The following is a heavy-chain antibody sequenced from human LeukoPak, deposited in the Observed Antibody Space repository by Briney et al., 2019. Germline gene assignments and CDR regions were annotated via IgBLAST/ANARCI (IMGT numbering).Heavy chain of an antibody. Sequence: PGGSLRLSCAASGFTFSDYGMHWVRQAPGKGLEWVAVIWYDGTNKRYAESVKGRFAISRDDSKNTLYLQMNSLRAEDTAVYYCAKARSLGSGWANFDYWGQGTLVTVSS. D-gene: IGHD6-19*01. J-gene: IGHJ4*02. V-gene: IGHV3-33*03. CDR3: AKARSLGSGWANFDY. CDR1: GFTFSDYG. CDR2: IWYDGTNK.